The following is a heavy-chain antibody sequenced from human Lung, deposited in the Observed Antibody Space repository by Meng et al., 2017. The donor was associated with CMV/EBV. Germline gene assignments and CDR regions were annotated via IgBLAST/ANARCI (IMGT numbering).Heavy chain of an antibody. Sequence: SVXVSXXASGGTFSSYTISWVRQAPGQGLEWMGRIIPILGIANYAQKFQGRVTITADKSTSTAYMELSSLRSEDTAVYYCARARSSGWYLAYYCDYWGQGTXVTVSS. V-gene: IGHV1-69*02. D-gene: IGHD6-19*01. CDR1: GGTFSSYT. J-gene: IGHJ4*02. CDR3: ARARSSGWYLAYYCDY. CDR2: IIPILGIA.